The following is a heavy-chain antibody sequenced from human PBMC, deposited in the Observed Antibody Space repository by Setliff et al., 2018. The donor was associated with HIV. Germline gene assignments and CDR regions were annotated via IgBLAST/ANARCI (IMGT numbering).Heavy chain of an antibody. CDR2: MNPNSGNT. D-gene: IGHD6-19*01. V-gene: IGHV1-8*02. CDR1: GYTFKSND. CDR3: ARGAWYSSGWYSSRYMDV. J-gene: IGHJ6*03. Sequence: ASVKVSCKASGYTFKSNDINWVRQATGQGLEWMGWMNPNSGNTGYAQKFQARVTMTKDTSISTAYMELSSLRSDDTAVYYCARGAWYSSGWYSSRYMDVWGQGTTVTVSS.